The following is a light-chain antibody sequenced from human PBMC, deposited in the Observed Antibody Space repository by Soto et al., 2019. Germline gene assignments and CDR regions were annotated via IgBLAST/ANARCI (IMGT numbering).Light chain of an antibody. CDR1: SSDVGYYDS. Sequence: QPVLTQPASVSGSPGQSITISCTGTSSDVGYYDSVSWYQRHPDKAPKLIIYDVYSRPSGVSNRFSGSKSGNTASLTISGLRAEDEADYYCSSRPSSDTHVLFGGGTKLTVL. V-gene: IGLV2-14*01. CDR2: DVY. CDR3: SSRPSSDTHVL. J-gene: IGLJ2*01.